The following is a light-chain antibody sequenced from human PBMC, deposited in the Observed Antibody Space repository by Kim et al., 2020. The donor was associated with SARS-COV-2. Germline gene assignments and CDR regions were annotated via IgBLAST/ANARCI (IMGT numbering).Light chain of an antibody. CDR3: SSIRRGSTWV. CDR2: DIT. CDR1: SSHVGGYNY. Sequence: GQSITISCTGTSSHVGGYNYVSWYQQYPGKAPKLMILDITERPSGVSDRFSGSRSGNTASLTISGLQPEDEADYYCSSIRRGSTWVFGGGTKLTVL. V-gene: IGLV2-14*04. J-gene: IGLJ3*02.